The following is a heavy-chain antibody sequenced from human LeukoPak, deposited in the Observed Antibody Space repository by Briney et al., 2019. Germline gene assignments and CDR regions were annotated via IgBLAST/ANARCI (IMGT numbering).Heavy chain of an antibody. J-gene: IGHJ4*02. CDR1: GYSISSGYY. CDR2: IYASGST. CDR3: AQGLGY. Sequence: SETLSLTCTVSGYSISSGYYWGWIRQPPGKGLEWIGRIYASGSTYQNPSLKSRVTISRDTSKNQFSLRLSSVTAADTAVYYCAQGLGYWGQGTLVTVSS. V-gene: IGHV4-38-2*02.